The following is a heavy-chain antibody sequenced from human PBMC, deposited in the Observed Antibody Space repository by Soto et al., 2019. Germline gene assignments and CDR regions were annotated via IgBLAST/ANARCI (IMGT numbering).Heavy chain of an antibody. D-gene: IGHD3-3*01. CDR1: GYTFTSYG. V-gene: IGHV1-18*01. CDR2: ISAYNGNT. CDR3: ARGSVLRFFEWLSMPNYYYGMDV. J-gene: IGHJ6*02. Sequence: GASVKVSCKASGYTFTSYGISWVRQAPGQGLEWMGWISAYNGNTNYAQKLQGRVTMTRNTSISTAYMELSSLRSEDTAVYYCARGSVLRFFEWLSMPNYYYGMDVWGQGTTVTVSS.